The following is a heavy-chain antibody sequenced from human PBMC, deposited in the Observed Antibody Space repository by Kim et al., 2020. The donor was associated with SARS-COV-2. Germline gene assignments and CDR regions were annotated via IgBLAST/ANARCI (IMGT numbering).Heavy chain of an antibody. Sequence: GGSLRLSCAASGFTFSSYAMSWVRQAPGKGLEWVSAISGSGGSTYYADAVTGPFTISRDNSNHTLYLQLNILRAEDTAVYYCAKQWQAGYGMDVWGQGTTVTVSS. V-gene: IGHV3-23*01. CDR3: AKQWQAGYGMDV. J-gene: IGHJ6*02. D-gene: IGHD6-19*01. CDR1: GFTFSSYA. CDR2: ISGSGGST.